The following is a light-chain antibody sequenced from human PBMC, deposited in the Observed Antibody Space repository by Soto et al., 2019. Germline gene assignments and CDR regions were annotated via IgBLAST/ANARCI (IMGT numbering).Light chain of an antibody. CDR3: QQYNNWPPDT. V-gene: IGKV3-15*01. Sequence: ERVMTQSPATLSLSPGESATLSCRASQSVSSNLAWYQQKPGQAPRLLIYGASTRATGIPARFSCSGSGTEVTRTSSGPQSQDFTVCYCQQYNNWPPDTFGEGTKLEIK. CDR1: QSVSSN. J-gene: IGKJ2*01. CDR2: GAS.